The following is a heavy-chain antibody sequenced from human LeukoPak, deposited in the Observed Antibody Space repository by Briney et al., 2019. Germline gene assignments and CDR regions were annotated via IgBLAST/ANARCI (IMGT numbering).Heavy chain of an antibody. D-gene: IGHD2-2*02. CDR3: AKGVGGYCSSASCYTGPFDY. Sequence: GGSLRLSCAASGFTFSTYGMHWVRQAPGKGLELVTFIWYDGSNKYYADSVKGRFTISRDNSKNTLYLQMNSLRAEDTAVYYCAKGVGGYCSSASCYTGPFDYWGQGTLVTVSS. V-gene: IGHV3-30*02. J-gene: IGHJ4*02. CDR2: IWYDGSNK. CDR1: GFTFSTYG.